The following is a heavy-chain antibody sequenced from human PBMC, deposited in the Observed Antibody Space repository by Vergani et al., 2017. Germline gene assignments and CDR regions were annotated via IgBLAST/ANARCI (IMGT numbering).Heavy chain of an antibody. D-gene: IGHD1-1*01. CDR1: GFTVSSNY. V-gene: IGHV3-53*01. Sequence: EVQLVESGGGLIQPGGSLRLSCAASGFTVSSNYMSWVRQAPGKGLEWVSVIYRGGSTYYADSVKGRFTISRDNSKNTLYLQMNSLRAEDTAVYYCAGDRVPRRRYIDYYYGMDVGGQGTTVTVSS. CDR3: AGDRVPRRRYIDYYYGMDV. J-gene: IGHJ6*02. CDR2: IYRGGST.